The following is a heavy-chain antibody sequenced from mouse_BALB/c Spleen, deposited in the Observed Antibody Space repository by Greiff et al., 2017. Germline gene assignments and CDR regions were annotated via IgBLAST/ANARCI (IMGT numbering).Heavy chain of an antibody. CDR3: ARIGNFLWYFDV. D-gene: IGHD2-1*01. CDR2: INSNGGST. Sequence: EVKLMESGGGLVQPGGSLKLSCAASGFTFSSYGMSWVRQTPDKRLELVATINSNGGSTYYPDSVKGRFTISRDNAKNTLYLQMSSLKSEDTAMYYCARIGNFLWYFDVWGAGTTVTVSS. V-gene: IGHV5-6-3*01. CDR1: GFTFSSYG. J-gene: IGHJ1*01.